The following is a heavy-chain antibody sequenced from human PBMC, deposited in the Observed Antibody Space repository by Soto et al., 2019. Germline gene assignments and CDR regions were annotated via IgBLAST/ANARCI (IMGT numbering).Heavy chain of an antibody. CDR1: GFTFSSYS. Sequence: PGGSLRLSCAASGFTFSSYSMNWVRQAPGKGLEWVSSISSSSSYIYYADSVKGRFTISRDNAKNTLYLQVNSLSAEDTAVYYCAKGSVAGRHYFDYWGQGTPVTVSS. CDR3: AKGSVAGRHYFDY. CDR2: ISSSSSYI. D-gene: IGHD6-19*01. J-gene: IGHJ4*02. V-gene: IGHV3-21*04.